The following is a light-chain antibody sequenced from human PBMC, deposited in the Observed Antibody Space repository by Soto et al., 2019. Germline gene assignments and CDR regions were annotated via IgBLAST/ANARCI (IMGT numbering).Light chain of an antibody. CDR1: HTISSN. Sequence: EIVMTQSPATLSVSPGERATLSCRASHTISSNLALYQQKPGQAPRLLIYDASNRATGIPARFSGSGSGTDFTLTISSLEPEDFAVYYCQQRSNWPTFGQGTKVDIK. V-gene: IGKV3-11*01. CDR2: DAS. CDR3: QQRSNWPT. J-gene: IGKJ1*01.